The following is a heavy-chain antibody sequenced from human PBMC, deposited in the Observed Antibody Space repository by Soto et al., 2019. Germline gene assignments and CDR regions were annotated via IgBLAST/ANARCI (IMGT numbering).Heavy chain of an antibody. CDR3: AKDRWAGGNCAFYFDF. V-gene: IGHV3-23*01. J-gene: IGHJ4*02. D-gene: IGHD3-16*01. Sequence: GGSLRLSCAASGFTFSNYAMSWVRQAPGKGLEWVSLISATGGGTYYADSVKGRFTISRDNSHNPLYLQMHSLPAEDTAVYYCAKDRWAGGNCAFYFDFWGQGAQVTVSS. CDR1: GFTFSNYA. CDR2: ISATGGGT.